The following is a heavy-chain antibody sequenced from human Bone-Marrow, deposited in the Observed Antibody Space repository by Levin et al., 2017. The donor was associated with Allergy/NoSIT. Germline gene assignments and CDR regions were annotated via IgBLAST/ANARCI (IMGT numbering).Heavy chain of an antibody. CDR1: GGSVSSADW. V-gene: IGHV4-4*03. J-gene: IGHJ4*02. CDR3: ARSGGWNLFY. Sequence: PETLSLTCAVSGGSVSSADWWSWVRQPPGKGPEWIGEIYHSGRTNYNPSLKSRVTISVDKSKNQFSLKLTSVTAADTAMYYCARSGGWNLFYWGQGTLVTVSS. D-gene: IGHD6-19*01. CDR2: IYHSGRT.